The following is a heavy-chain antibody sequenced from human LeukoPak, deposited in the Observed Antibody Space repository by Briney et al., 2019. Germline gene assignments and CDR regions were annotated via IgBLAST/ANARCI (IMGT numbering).Heavy chain of an antibody. Sequence: PGGSLRLSCAASGFTFSNYAMSWVRQAPGKGLEWVSGISGSGGSTYYADSVKGQITISRDNSKNTLYLQMDSLRAEDTAVYYCAKVGIRISLIVVVFTTADDWYFDLWGRGTLVTVSS. D-gene: IGHD3-22*01. CDR3: AKVGIRISLIVVVFTTADDWYFDL. V-gene: IGHV3-23*01. CDR2: ISGSGGST. CDR1: GFTFSNYA. J-gene: IGHJ2*01.